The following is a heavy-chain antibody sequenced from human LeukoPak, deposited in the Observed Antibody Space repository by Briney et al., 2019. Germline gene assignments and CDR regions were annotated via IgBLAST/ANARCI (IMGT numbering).Heavy chain of an antibody. V-gene: IGHV3-33*01. CDR2: IWYDASDR. CDR3: VRGVGVSRFNYFDP. CDR1: GFTFSSFG. D-gene: IGHD5-24*01. J-gene: IGHJ5*02. Sequence: WSLRLSCAASGFTFSSFGMHWVRQAPGKELEWVAVIWYDASDRYYADSVKGRFTISRDNSKNTLFLQMNSLRDDDTAVYYCVRGVGVSRFNYFDPWGQGTLVVVSS.